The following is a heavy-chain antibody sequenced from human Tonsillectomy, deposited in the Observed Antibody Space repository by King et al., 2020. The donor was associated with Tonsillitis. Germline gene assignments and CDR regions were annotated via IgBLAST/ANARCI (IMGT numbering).Heavy chain of an antibody. Sequence: VQLQESGGGLVKPGGSLRLSCAASGLPFSDYYMTWIRQAQGMGLDGVASMSGSGVTTYYADSVKGRFTISRDNAQKLVSLQMNSLRAEDTAVYYCARSFRLDYWGQGILVTVSS. D-gene: IGHD2/OR15-2a*01. J-gene: IGHJ4*02. CDR3: ARSFRLDY. CDR2: MSGSGVTT. CDR1: GLPFSDYY. V-gene: IGHV3-11*01.